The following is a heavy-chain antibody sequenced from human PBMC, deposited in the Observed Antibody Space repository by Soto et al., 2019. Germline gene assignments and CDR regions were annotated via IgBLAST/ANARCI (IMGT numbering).Heavy chain of an antibody. CDR2: IRSKANSYAT. CDR3: TRPGSITVTSDY. Sequence: GSLRLSCAASGFTFSGSAMHWVRQASGKGLEWVGRIRSKANSYATAYAASVKGRFTISRDDSKNTAYLQMNSLKTEDTAVYYCTRPGSITVTSDYWGQGTLVTVSS. V-gene: IGHV3-73*01. CDR1: GFTFSGSA. J-gene: IGHJ4*02. D-gene: IGHD4-17*01.